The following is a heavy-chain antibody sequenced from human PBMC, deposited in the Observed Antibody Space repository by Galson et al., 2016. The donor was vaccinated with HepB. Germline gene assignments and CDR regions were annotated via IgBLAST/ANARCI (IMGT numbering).Heavy chain of an antibody. D-gene: IGHD6-13*01. J-gene: IGHJ3*02. CDR3: ARTPGYSGTWYDAFDI. CDR2: ISGGSSYK. Sequence: SLRLSCAASGFTFTRYTMNWVRQSPGKGLEWVSSISGGSSYKYYADSVKGRFTIPRDNSKNSLYLQMNSLRAEDTAIYFRARTPGYSGTWYDAFDIWGPGTIVTVSS. V-gene: IGHV3-21*01. CDR1: GFTFTRYT.